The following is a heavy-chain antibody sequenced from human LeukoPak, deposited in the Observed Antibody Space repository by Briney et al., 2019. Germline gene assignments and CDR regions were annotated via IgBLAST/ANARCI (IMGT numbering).Heavy chain of an antibody. Sequence: ASETLSLTCAVSGGSISSNNWWSWVRQPPGKGLEWIGEIYHSGNSNYNPSLKSRVTISVDKSKNQFSLKLSSVTAADTAVYYCARGGGYCSGGSCYTYYYYYYYMDVWGKGTTVTVSS. J-gene: IGHJ6*03. V-gene: IGHV4-4*02. CDR2: IYHSGNS. D-gene: IGHD2-15*01. CDR3: ARGGGYCSGGSCYTYYYYYYYMDV. CDR1: GGSISSNNW.